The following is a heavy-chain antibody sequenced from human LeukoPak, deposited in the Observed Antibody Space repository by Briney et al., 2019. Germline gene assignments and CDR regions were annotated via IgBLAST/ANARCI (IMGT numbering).Heavy chain of an antibody. CDR1: GGXISSYY. CDR3: ARGVSYYDSSGYYNEYFQH. J-gene: IGHJ1*01. CDR2: IYYSGST. D-gene: IGHD3-22*01. V-gene: IGHV4-59*08. Sequence: SETLSLTCTVSGGXISSYYCSWIRQPPGKGLEWIGYIYYSGSTNYNPSLKSRVTISVDTSKNQFSLKLSSMTAADTAVYYCARGVSYYDSSGYYNEYFQHWGQGTLVTVSS.